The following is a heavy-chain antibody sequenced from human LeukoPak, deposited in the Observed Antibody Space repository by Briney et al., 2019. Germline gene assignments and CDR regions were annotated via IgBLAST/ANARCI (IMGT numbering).Heavy chain of an antibody. CDR2: IDYTGST. CDR1: GFSIRGGTYY. V-gene: IGHV4-39*07. Sequence: SETLSLTCSVSGFSIRGGTYYWGWKRQRPGKGLEWIVTIDYTGSTYYNRALKSRVTISEDTSKNQFSVKLNSVTAADTAVYYCARDRKYDWYVDFGGRGTLVAFSS. D-gene: IGHD2-2*01. CDR3: ARDRKYDWYVDF. J-gene: IGHJ2*01.